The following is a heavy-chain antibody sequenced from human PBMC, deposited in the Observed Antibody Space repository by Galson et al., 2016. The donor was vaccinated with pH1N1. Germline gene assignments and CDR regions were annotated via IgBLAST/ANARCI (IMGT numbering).Heavy chain of an antibody. CDR1: ESIFNKYA. CDR3: ARSPFYYNSYMDV. CDR2: IIAVFKTT. J-gene: IGHJ6*03. V-gene: IGHV1-69*05. Sequence: SVKVSCKASESIFNKYAISWVRQAPGQGLEWMGGIIAVFKTTNYAQKFQGRVTITTDESTSIDCMELRSLRSEDTAIYYCARSPFYYNSYMDVWGKGTTVTVSS.